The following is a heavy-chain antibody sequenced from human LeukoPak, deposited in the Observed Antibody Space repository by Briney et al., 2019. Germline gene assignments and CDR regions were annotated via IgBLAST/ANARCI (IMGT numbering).Heavy chain of an antibody. V-gene: IGHV1-46*01. J-gene: IGHJ4*02. CDR2: INPSGGST. CDR1: GYTFTSYY. D-gene: IGHD3-22*01. Sequence: ASVKVSCKASGYTFTSYYMHWVRQAPGQGLEWMEIINPSGGSTSYAQKFQGRVTMTRDTSTSTVYMELSSLRSEDTAVYYCARGPITMIVVVTIFDYWGQGTLVTVSS. CDR3: ARGPITMIVVVTIFDY.